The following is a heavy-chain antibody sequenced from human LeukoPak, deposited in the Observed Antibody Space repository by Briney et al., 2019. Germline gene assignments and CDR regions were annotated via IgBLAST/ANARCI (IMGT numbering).Heavy chain of an antibody. CDR3: ARQAYCSSTSCPDNWFDP. V-gene: IGHV5-51*01. D-gene: IGHD2-2*01. CDR1: GYSFTSYW. Sequence: GESLKISCKGSGYSFTSYWIGWVRQMPGKGLERMGIIYPGDSDTRYSPSFQGQVTISADKSISTAYLQWSSLKASDTAMYYCARQAYCSSTSCPDNWFDPWGQGTLVTVSS. CDR2: IYPGDSDT. J-gene: IGHJ5*02.